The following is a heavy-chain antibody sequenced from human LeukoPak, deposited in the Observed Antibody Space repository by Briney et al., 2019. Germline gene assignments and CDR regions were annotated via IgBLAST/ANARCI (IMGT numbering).Heavy chain of an antibody. CDR1: AGSISGYY. D-gene: IGHD3-22*01. CDR2: IHYSGST. J-gene: IGHJ4*02. Sequence: PSETLSLTCTVSAGSISGYYWSWIRQPPGRGLDYIGYIHYSGSTNYNPSLKSRVTISLDTSKNLFSLKLNSVTAADTAVYYCARTADGSGYYGIGYWGQGTLVTVSS. CDR3: ARTADGSGYYGIGY. V-gene: IGHV4-59*01.